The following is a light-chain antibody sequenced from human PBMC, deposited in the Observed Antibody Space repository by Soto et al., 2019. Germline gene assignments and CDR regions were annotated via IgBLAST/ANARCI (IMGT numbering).Light chain of an antibody. V-gene: IGKV3-15*01. J-gene: IGKJ1*01. CDR2: GAS. CDR3: HQYNDWPWT. Sequence: EIVMTQSPASLSASARETATLSCRASQSISRYLAWYQHKPGQAPRLLIHGASTRASGVPARFSGSGSGTEFTLTISSLQSEDSAIYYCHQYNDWPWTFGQGTKVEIK. CDR1: QSISRY.